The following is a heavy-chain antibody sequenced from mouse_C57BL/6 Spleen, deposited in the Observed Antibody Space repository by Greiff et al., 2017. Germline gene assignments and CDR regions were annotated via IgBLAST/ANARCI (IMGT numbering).Heavy chain of an antibody. CDR3: AREKAYYSNYLGP. D-gene: IGHD2-5*01. V-gene: IGHV1-9*01. CDR1: GYTFTGYW. CDR2: IVPGSGST. Sequence: QVQLQQSGAELMKPGASVKLSCKATGYTFTGYWIEWVKQRPGHGLEWIGEIVPGSGSTNYNEKFKGKATFTADTSSNTAYMQLSSLTTEDSAIYYCAREKAYYSNYLGPWGQGTTLTVSS. J-gene: IGHJ2*01.